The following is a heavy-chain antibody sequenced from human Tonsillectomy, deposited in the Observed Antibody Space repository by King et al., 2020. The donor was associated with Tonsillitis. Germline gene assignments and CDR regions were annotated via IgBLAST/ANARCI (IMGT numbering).Heavy chain of an antibody. CDR1: GFSFDDYA. Sequence: VQLVESGGGLVQPGRSLRLSCAASGFSFDDYAMHWVRQAPGKGLEWVSGISWNSGSICYADSVKGRFTISRDNAKNSLYLQMNSLRAEDTALYYCAKDTLQWLGAGTNWFDPWGQGTLVTVSS. CDR2: ISWNSGSI. D-gene: IGHD6-19*01. J-gene: IGHJ5*02. CDR3: AKDTLQWLGAGTNWFDP. V-gene: IGHV3-9*01.